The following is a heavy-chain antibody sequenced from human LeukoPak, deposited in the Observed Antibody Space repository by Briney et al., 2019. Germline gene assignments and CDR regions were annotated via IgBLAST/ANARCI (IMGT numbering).Heavy chain of an antibody. V-gene: IGHV4-34*01. Sequence: SETLSLTCAVCGGSFSGYYWSWIRQPPGKGLEWIGEINHSGSTNYNPSLKSRVTISVDTSKNQFSLKLSSVTAADTAVYYCARGVSGSYINWFDPWGQGTLVTVSS. CDR1: GGSFSGYY. CDR3: ARGVSGSYINWFDP. CDR2: INHSGST. J-gene: IGHJ5*02. D-gene: IGHD1-26*01.